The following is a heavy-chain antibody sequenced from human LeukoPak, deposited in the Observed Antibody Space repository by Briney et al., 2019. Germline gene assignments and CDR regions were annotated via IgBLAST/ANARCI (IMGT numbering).Heavy chain of an antibody. CDR2: ISSSNSYI. V-gene: IGHV3-21*01. J-gene: IGHJ4*02. Sequence: GGSLRLSCAASGFTFSSYRMTWVRQAPGKGLEWVSSISSSNSYIYYADSVKGRFTISRDNAKNSLYLQMNSLRAEDTAVYYCARGAVVRGVIIRKDQYYFDYWGQGTLVAVSS. CDR1: GFTFSSYR. D-gene: IGHD3-10*01. CDR3: ARGAVVRGVIIRKDQYYFDY.